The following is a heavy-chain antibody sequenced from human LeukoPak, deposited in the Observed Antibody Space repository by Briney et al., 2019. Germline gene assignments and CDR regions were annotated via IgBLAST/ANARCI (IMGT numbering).Heavy chain of an antibody. CDR1: GFTFSDHY. V-gene: IGHV3-11*01. J-gene: IGHJ4*02. CDR2: ITSSGTTS. Sequence: GGSLRLSCTASGFTFSDHYMSWFCLYPGKGLEWLSYITSSGTTSYYVDSVRGRFTISRDKAKNTMYLHMNRLRPEETAVYYCARDPDYGDPDWGQGTLVTVSS. CDR3: ARDPDYGDPD. D-gene: IGHD4-17*01.